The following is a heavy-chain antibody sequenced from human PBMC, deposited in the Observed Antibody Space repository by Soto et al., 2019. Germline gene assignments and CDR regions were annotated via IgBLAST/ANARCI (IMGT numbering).Heavy chain of an antibody. V-gene: IGHV1-18*01. Sequence: ASVKVSCKASGYTFTSYGISWVRQAPGQGLEWMGWINTYSGNINYAQKLQGRVTVTTDTSTSTAYMELRSLRSDDTAVYYCAKGSYADGRCYRHDYWGQGTLVTVSS. J-gene: IGHJ4*02. D-gene: IGHD2-2*01. CDR3: AKGSYADGRCYRHDY. CDR1: GYTFTSYG. CDR2: INTYSGNI.